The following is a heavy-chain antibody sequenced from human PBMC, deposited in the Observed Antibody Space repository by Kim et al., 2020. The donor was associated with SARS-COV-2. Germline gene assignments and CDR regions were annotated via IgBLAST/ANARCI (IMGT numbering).Heavy chain of an antibody. CDR3: ARDGGWGDYVRYYFDY. V-gene: IGHV3-30-3*01. D-gene: IGHD4-17*01. Sequence: GGSLRLSCAASGFTFSSYAMHWVRQAPGKGLEWVAVISYDGSNKYYADSVKGRFTISRDNSKNTLYLQMNSLRAEDTAVYYCARDGGWGDYVRYYFDYWGQGTLVTVSS. CDR2: ISYDGSNK. J-gene: IGHJ4*02. CDR1: GFTFSSYA.